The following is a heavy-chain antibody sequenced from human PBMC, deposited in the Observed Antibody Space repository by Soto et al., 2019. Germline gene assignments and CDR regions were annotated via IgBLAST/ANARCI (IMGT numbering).Heavy chain of an antibody. CDR3: AIGVYDFWSGNWFDP. D-gene: IGHD3-3*01. CDR2: INHSGST. Sequence: SETLSLTCAVYGGSFSGYYWSWIRQPPGKGLEWIGEINHSGSTNYNPPLKSRVTISVDTSKNQFSLKLSSVTAADTAVYYCAIGVYDFWSGNWFDPWGQGTLVTVSS. J-gene: IGHJ5*02. CDR1: GGSFSGYY. V-gene: IGHV4-34*01.